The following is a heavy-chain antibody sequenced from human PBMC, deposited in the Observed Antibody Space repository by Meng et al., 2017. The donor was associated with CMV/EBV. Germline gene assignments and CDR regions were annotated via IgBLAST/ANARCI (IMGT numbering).Heavy chain of an antibody. V-gene: IGHV3-7*01. J-gene: IGHJ5*02. CDR2: INQDGRQK. Sequence: GGSLRLSCAASGFNSSTYWMGWVRQAPGKRPKWVANINQDGRQKYHVGSLQGRFTISRDNPKNSLYLQMDRLTADDTAVYYCATLTTGVPWFDPWGQGTLVTVSS. D-gene: IGHD1-14*01. CDR1: GFNSSTYW. CDR3: ATLTTGVPWFDP.